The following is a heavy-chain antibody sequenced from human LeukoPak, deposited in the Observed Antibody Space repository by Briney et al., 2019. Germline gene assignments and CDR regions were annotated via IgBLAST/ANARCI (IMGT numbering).Heavy chain of an antibody. D-gene: IGHD2-15*01. CDR1: GFTFSSYS. V-gene: IGHV3-21*01. CDR2: ISSSSSYI. CDR3: ARERYCSGGSCQLDH. J-gene: IGHJ4*02. Sequence: PGGSLRLSCAASGFTFSSYSMNWVRQAPGKGLEWVSSISSSSSYIYYADSVKGRFTISRDNAKNSLYLQMNSLRAEDTAVYYCARERYCSGGSCQLDHWGQGTLVTVSS.